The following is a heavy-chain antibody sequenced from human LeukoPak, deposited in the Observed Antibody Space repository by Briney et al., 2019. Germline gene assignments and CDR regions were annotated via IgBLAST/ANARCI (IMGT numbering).Heavy chain of an antibody. D-gene: IGHD3-9*01. J-gene: IGHJ4*02. CDR2: IKQDGSEK. Sequence: GGSLRLSCAASGFTFSSYWMSWVRQAPGKGLEWVANIKQDGSEKYYVDSVKGRFTISRDNAKNSLYLHMNSLRAEDTAVYFCARVGYYDILTGYFNYFDYWGQGTLVTVSS. CDR1: GFTFSSYW. CDR3: ARVGYYDILTGYFNYFDY. V-gene: IGHV3-7*03.